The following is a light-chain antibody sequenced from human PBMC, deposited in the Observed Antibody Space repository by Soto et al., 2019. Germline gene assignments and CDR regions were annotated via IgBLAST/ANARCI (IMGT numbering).Light chain of an antibody. Sequence: EIVMTQSPATLSVSPGERATLSCRASQSVSSDLAWYQQKPGQAPRLLMYGASTRATGVPARFSGSGSGTGFTLTISSLQSEDFAVYYCQQYNNWPPWTFGQGTKV. J-gene: IGKJ1*01. CDR3: QQYNNWPPWT. V-gene: IGKV3-15*01. CDR1: QSVSSD. CDR2: GAS.